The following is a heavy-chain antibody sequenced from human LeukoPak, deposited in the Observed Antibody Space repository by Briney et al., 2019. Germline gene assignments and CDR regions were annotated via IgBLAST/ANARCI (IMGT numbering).Heavy chain of an antibody. J-gene: IGHJ5*02. CDR1: GGSISSCY. CDR3: ARELSRYYDSSGYPEYNWFDP. Sequence: SETLSLTCTVSGGSISSCYWSWIRQPPGKGLEWIGYIYYSGSTNYSPSLKSRVTISVDTSKNQFSLKLSSVTAADTAVYYCARELSRYYDSSGYPEYNWFDPWGQGTLVTVSS. CDR2: IYYSGST. V-gene: IGHV4-59*01. D-gene: IGHD3-22*01.